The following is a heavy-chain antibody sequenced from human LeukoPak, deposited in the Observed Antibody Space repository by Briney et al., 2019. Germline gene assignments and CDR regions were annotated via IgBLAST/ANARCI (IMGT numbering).Heavy chain of an antibody. V-gene: IGHV1-18*01. CDR1: GYTFINYG. Sequence: ASVKVSCKASGYTFINYGISWVRQAPGQGLEWMGWISTYKGNTNYAQKFQGWVTMTRDTSISTAYMELSRLRSDDTAVYYCARDRGSGRSPRYAFDIWGQGTMVTVSS. CDR3: ARDRGSGRSPRYAFDI. CDR2: ISTYKGNT. J-gene: IGHJ3*02. D-gene: IGHD1-26*01.